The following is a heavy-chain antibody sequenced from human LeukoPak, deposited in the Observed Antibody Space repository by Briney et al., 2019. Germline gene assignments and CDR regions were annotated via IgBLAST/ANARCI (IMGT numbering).Heavy chain of an antibody. CDR1: GGSISSYY. J-gene: IGHJ4*02. D-gene: IGHD1-26*01. CDR3: ARGKIRGSHIDY. V-gene: IGHV4-59*08. CDR2: IYYSGST. Sequence: PSETLSLTCTVSGGSISSYYWSWIRQPPGKGLEWIGYIYYSGSTNYNPSLKSRVTISVDTSKNQFSLKVRSVTAADTAVYFCARGKIRGSHIDYWGQGTLVTVSS.